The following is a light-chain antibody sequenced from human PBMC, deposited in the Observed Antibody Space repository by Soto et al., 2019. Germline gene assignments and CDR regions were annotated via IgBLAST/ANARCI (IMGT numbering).Light chain of an antibody. CDR2: GAS. J-gene: IGKJ1*01. CDR1: QSVNNN. Sequence: EIVLTQSPATLSLSPGERATLSCRASQSVNNNLAWYQQKPGHAPRLLIYGASTRATGIPARFIGNGSGTEFTLTISSLQSEDFAVYYCQQYNNWWTFGQGTKVDIK. V-gene: IGKV3-15*01. CDR3: QQYNNWWT.